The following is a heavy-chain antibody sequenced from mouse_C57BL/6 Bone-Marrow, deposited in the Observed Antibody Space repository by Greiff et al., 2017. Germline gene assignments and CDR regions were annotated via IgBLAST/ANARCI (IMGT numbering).Heavy chain of an antibody. V-gene: IGHV3-6*01. CDR1: GYSITSGYY. CDR2: ISYDGIN. Sequence: EVQLQQSGPGLVKPSQSLSLTCSVTGYSITSGYYWNWIRQFPGNKLEWMGYISYDGINNYNPSLKNRISITRDTSKNQFFLKLNSVTTEDTATYYCARAYYWAMDYWGQGTSVTVSS. CDR3: ARAYYWAMDY. J-gene: IGHJ4*01.